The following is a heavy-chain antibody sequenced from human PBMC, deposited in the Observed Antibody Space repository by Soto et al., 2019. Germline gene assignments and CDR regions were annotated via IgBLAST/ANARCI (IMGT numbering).Heavy chain of an antibody. Sequence: GASVKVSCKASGGTFSSYAISWVRQAPGQGLEWMGGIIPIFGTANYAQKFQGRVTITADESTSTAYMELSSLRSEDTAVYYCARAHGDHSYWFDPWGQGTLVTVSS. V-gene: IGHV1-69*13. CDR1: GGTFSSYA. J-gene: IGHJ5*02. D-gene: IGHD4-17*01. CDR2: IIPIFGTA. CDR3: ARAHGDHSYWFDP.